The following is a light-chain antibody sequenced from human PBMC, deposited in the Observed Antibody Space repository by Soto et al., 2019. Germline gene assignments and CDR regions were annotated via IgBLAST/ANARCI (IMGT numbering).Light chain of an antibody. CDR3: QQRNIWPPVT. V-gene: IGKV3D-20*02. CDR2: AAS. J-gene: IGKJ5*01. CDR1: QSVPSNY. Sequence: EIVLTQYPATLSLSAGERATLSCMASQSVPSNYLAWYQHKPGQAPRLLIYAASSSATGVPGRFSGSGSGTEFTLNISRLESEGFAVYYCQQRNIWPPVTFGQGTRLVI.